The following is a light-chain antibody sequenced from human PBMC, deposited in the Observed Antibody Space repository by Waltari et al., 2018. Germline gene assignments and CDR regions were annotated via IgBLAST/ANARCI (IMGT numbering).Light chain of an antibody. J-gene: IGKJ2*01. CDR1: PSIGNY. CDR3: QHFNSYPFI. Sequence: DIQMTQSPSTLSASVGDRVTITCRASPSIGNYLAWYQQKPGKAPKLLIFMASTLQREVPSRCSGSGSGTEFALTISGLQADDFATYFCQHFNSYPFIFGRGTKLEIK. V-gene: IGKV1-5*03. CDR2: MAS.